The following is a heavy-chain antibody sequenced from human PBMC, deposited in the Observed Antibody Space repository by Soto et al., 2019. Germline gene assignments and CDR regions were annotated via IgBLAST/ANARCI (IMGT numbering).Heavy chain of an antibody. V-gene: IGHV3-30*18. Sequence: AGGSLRLSCAASGFSFSDCGMHWVRQAPGKGLEWVAVISYDGSNKYYADSVKGRFTISRDNSKNTLYLQMNTLRAEDTALYYCAKDNADNYGSGPPPPGYYYGMDVWGQGTTVTVSS. J-gene: IGHJ6*02. D-gene: IGHD3-10*01. CDR1: GFSFSDCG. CDR2: ISYDGSNK. CDR3: AKDNADNYGSGPPPPGYYYGMDV.